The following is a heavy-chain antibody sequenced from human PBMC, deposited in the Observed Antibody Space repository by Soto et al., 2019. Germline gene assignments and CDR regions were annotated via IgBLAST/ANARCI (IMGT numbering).Heavy chain of an antibody. J-gene: IGHJ6*02. D-gene: IGHD5-12*01. CDR1: GFTFSSYA. V-gene: IGHV3-64*01. CDR3: ARSGGYDLYYYYYGMDV. CDR2: ISSNGGST. Sequence: PGGSLRLSCAASGFTFSSYAMHWVRQAPGKGLEYVSAISSNGGSTYYANSVKGRFTISRDNSKNTLYLQVGSLRAEDMAVYYCARSGGYDLYYYYYGMDVWGQGTTVTVSS.